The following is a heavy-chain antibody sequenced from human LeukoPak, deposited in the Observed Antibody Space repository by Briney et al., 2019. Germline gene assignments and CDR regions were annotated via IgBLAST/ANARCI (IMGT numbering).Heavy chain of an antibody. J-gene: IGHJ4*02. CDR1: GFPFIEYS. CDR2: IGIDSGNT. Sequence: GGSLRLSCTASGFPFIEYSMNWVRQAPGKGLEWISYIGIDSGNTKYADSVRGRFTISADKAKNSLYLQMNSLRVEDTAVYYCARDHNYAFDNRGQGTLVSVAS. CDR3: ARDHNYAFDN. V-gene: IGHV3-48*01. D-gene: IGHD1-1*01.